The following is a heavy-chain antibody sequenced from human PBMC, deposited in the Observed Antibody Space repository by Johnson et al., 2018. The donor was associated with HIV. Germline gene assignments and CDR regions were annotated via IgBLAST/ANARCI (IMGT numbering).Heavy chain of an antibody. V-gene: IGHV3-30*03. J-gene: IGHJ3*01. CDR2: ISYDGSNK. D-gene: IGHD6-6*01. CDR3: TTTSSSGYTNSYAFDV. CDR1: GFTFSDYY. Sequence: QVQLVESGGGLVKPGGSLRLSCAASGFTFSDYYMSWIRQAPGKGLEWVAVISYDGSNKYYADSVRGRFTISRDNSKNTLYLQMNSLKTEDTAVYYCTTTSSSGYTNSYAFDVLGQGTMVTVSS.